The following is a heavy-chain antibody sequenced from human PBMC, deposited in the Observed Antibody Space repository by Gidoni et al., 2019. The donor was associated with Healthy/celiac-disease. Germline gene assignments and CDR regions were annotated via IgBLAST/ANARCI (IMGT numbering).Heavy chain of an antibody. Sequence: QVQLVQSGAEVKKPGASVTVSCKASGYTFTSYGISWVRQAPGQGLEWMGWISAYNGNTNYAQKLQGRVTMTTDTSTSTAYMELRSLRSDDTAVYYCAREDIVVVVAAHGGYGMDVWGQGTTVTVSS. V-gene: IGHV1-18*01. D-gene: IGHD2-15*01. J-gene: IGHJ6*02. CDR2: ISAYNGNT. CDR3: AREDIVVVVAAHGGYGMDV. CDR1: GYTFTSYG.